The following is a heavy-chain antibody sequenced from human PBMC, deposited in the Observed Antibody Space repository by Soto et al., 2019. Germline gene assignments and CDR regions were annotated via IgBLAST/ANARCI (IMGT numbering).Heavy chain of an antibody. Sequence: QVQLVQSGAEVKKPGASVRVSCKTSGYSFTSLGITWVRQAPGQGLEWMGWISPYNANTNYAQKFQGRVTMTTDTSTTTAYMELTSLTSDDTAVYFCARTYSNSWCPRDYWGQGTLVTVSA. V-gene: IGHV1-18*01. J-gene: IGHJ4*02. CDR3: ARTYSNSWCPRDY. CDR1: GYSFTSLG. CDR2: ISPYNANT. D-gene: IGHD6-13*01.